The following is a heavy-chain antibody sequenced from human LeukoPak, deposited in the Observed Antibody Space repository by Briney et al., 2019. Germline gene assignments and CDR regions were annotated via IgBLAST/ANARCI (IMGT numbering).Heavy chain of an antibody. Sequence: GGSLRLSCAASGFTFSSYSMNWVRQAPGKGLEWVSYISSSSSTIYYADSVEGRFTISRDNAKNSLYLQMNSLRAEDTAVYYCARQGRGYSYGHDYWGQGTLVTVSS. J-gene: IGHJ4*02. CDR2: ISSSSSTI. D-gene: IGHD5-18*01. V-gene: IGHV3-48*01. CDR3: ARQGRGYSYGHDY. CDR1: GFTFSSYS.